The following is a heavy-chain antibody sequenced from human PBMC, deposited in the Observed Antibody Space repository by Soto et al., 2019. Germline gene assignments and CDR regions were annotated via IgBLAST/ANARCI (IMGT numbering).Heavy chain of an antibody. Sequence: SETLSLTCAVYGGSFSGYYWGWIRQPPGKGLEWIGEINHSGSTNYNPSLKSRVNISVDTSKNQFSLKLSSVTAADTAVYYCARGYGDTAMVGAYYYYGMDVWGQGTTVTVSS. CDR3: ARGYGDTAMVGAYYYYGMDV. CDR1: GGSFSGYY. J-gene: IGHJ6*02. V-gene: IGHV4-34*01. D-gene: IGHD5-18*01. CDR2: INHSGST.